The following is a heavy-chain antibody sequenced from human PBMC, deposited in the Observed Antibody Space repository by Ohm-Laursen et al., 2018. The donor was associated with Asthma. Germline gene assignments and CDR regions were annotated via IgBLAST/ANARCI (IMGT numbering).Heavy chain of an antibody. CDR2: IYSTGST. Sequence: SDTLSFTCTLSGASFSTYYWGWIRQPPGKGLEWIGYIYSTGSTNYNPSLESRVTISIDTSTNQFSLKLSSVTAADTAVYYCARVSGSYPKNFDYWGQGTLVTVSS. V-gene: IGHV4-59*07. D-gene: IGHD1-26*01. CDR1: GASFSTYY. CDR3: ARVSGSYPKNFDY. J-gene: IGHJ4*02.